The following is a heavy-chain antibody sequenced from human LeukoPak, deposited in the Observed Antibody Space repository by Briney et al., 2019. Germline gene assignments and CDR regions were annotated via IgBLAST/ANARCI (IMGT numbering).Heavy chain of an antibody. Sequence: GGSLRLSCAASGFTVSSIHMVWVRQAPGKGLEWVSVTYTGGNSYYADSVKGRFIISRDISKNTLYLQMDSLRAEDTAIYYCAKRIVEITSPYFDYWGQGILVTVSS. J-gene: IGHJ4*02. V-gene: IGHV3-53*01. CDR3: AKRIVEITSPYFDY. CDR1: GFTVSSIH. CDR2: TYTGGNS. D-gene: IGHD1-26*01.